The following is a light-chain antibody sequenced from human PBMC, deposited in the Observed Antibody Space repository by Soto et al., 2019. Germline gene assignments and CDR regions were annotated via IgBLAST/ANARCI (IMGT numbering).Light chain of an antibody. V-gene: IGLV1-44*01. CDR1: SSNIGSNT. J-gene: IGLJ1*01. Sequence: QSVLTQPTSASGTPGQRVTISCSGSSSNIGSNTVNWYQQLPGTAPKLLIYSNNQRPSGVPDRFSGSKSGTSASLAISGLQSEDVADYYCAAWDDSRNGYVFGTGTMVTVL. CDR3: AAWDDSRNGYV. CDR2: SNN.